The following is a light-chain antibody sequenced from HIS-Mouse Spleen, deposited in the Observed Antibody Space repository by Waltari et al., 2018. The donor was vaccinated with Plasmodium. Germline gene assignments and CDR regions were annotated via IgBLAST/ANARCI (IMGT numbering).Light chain of an antibody. V-gene: IGLV2-23*03. CDR3: CSEAGSSTFVV. J-gene: IGLJ2*01. CDR2: EGS. CDR1: SSDVGSYNL. Sequence: QSALTQPASVSGSPGQSITISCTGTSSDVGSYNLVSWYQPHPGRAPKLMFYEGSKRPSWVSNRFSGAKSGNTASMTISGLQAEDEADYYCCSEAGSSTFVVVGGGTKLTVL.